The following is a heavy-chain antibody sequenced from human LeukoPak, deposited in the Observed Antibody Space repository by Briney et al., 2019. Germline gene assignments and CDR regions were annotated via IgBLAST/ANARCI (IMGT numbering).Heavy chain of an antibody. Sequence: GGSLRLSCAASGFTFSSYAMHWVRQAPGKGLEWVAVISYDGSNKYYADSVKGRFTISRDNSKNTLYLQMNSLRAEDTAVYYCARDGYDFWSGCNYYYYMDVWGKGTTVTVSS. CDR2: ISYDGSNK. CDR3: ARDGYDFWSGCNYYYYMDV. CDR1: GFTFSSYA. D-gene: IGHD3-3*01. J-gene: IGHJ6*03. V-gene: IGHV3-30-3*01.